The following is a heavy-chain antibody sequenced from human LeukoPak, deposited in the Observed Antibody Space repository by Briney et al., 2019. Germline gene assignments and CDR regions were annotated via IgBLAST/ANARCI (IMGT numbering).Heavy chain of an antibody. Sequence: GGSLRLSCAASGFSVSNSYMSWVRQAPGKGLDWVSVIYSGGGTLHSDSVKGRFTVSGDYSKNTLYLQMNNLRADDTAVYYCARDSSGPAFWGRGTLVTVSS. CDR1: GFSVSNSY. CDR2: IYSGGGT. J-gene: IGHJ4*02. CDR3: ARDSSGPAF. V-gene: IGHV3-53*01. D-gene: IGHD3-22*01.